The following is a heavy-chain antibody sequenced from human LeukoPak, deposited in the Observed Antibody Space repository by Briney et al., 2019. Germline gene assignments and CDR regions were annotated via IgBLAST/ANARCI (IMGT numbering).Heavy chain of an antibody. CDR2: IYYSGST. CDR1: AGSISSSDSG. Sequence: SETLSLAWTVSAGSISSSDSGWGWIRQPPGRGLEWIGTIYYSGSTSYNPSLKGRVTMSVDTSQNQFSLKLSSVTAADTAVYLSARYDRGGYFRRHFGGRGTLVPVSS. CDR3: ARYDRGGYFRRHF. J-gene: IGHJ4*02. V-gene: IGHV4-39*01. D-gene: IGHD5-12*01.